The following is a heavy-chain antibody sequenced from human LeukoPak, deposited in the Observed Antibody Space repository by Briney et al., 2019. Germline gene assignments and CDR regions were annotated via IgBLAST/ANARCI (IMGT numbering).Heavy chain of an antibody. J-gene: IGHJ4*02. Sequence: ASVKVSCKASGYTFTGYYMHWVRQAPGQGLEWMGWINPNSGGTNYAQKFQGRVTMTRDTSISTAYMELSRLRSDDTAVYYCARVTVRGVINNGYWGQGTLVTVSS. D-gene: IGHD3-10*01. CDR1: GYTFTGYY. CDR3: ARVTVRGVINNGY. CDR2: INPNSGGT. V-gene: IGHV1-2*02.